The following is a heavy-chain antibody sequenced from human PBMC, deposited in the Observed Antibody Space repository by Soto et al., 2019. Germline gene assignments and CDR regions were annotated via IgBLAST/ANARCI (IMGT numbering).Heavy chain of an antibody. CDR3: ESHQRSRYDWYYYDSSGYMGFDY. Sequence: ETLALTSTFSIRSISIINYYCASVRQPPRRGQGEILTIYYSVSTYYNPPRKSQLTISADPSNNQPSLRLTAVTAADPAVYYCESHQRSRYDWYYYDSSGYMGFDYWGQGTLVTVSS. CDR2: IYYSVST. CDR1: IRSISIINYY. J-gene: IGHJ4*02. D-gene: IGHD3-22*01. V-gene: IGHV4-39*01.